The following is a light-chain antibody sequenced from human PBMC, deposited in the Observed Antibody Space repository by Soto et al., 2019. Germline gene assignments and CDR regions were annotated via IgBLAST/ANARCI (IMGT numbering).Light chain of an antibody. CDR3: QHYNNWPLT. CDR1: QSVSSN. J-gene: IGKJ4*01. V-gene: IGKV3-15*01. CDR2: DAS. Sequence: EIVMTQSPATLSVPPGERATLSCRASQSVSSNLAWYQQKPGQAPKLVIYDASTRSAGIPARFSVSGSWTDFTFTISGLQSEDSVHFYCQHYNNWPLTFGGGTKVEIK.